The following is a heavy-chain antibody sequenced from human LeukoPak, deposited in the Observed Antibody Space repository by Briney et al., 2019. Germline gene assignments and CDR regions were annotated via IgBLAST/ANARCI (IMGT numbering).Heavy chain of an antibody. CDR1: GGSISSSSYY. V-gene: IGHV4-39*07. J-gene: IGHJ4*02. Sequence: SETLSLTCTVSGGSISSSSYYWGWIRQPPGKGLEWIGSIYYSGSTYYNPSLKSRVTISVDTSKNQFSLKLSSVTAADTAVYYCARDGFLAVDYWGQGTLVTVSS. D-gene: IGHD3-3*01. CDR2: IYYSGST. CDR3: ARDGFLAVDY.